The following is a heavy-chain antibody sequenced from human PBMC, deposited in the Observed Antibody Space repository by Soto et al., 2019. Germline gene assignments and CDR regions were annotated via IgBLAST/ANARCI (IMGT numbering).Heavy chain of an antibody. CDR2: IDWDDDK. D-gene: IGHD3-9*01. Sequence: SGPTLVNPTQTLPLTCTFSGVSLITSLICVIEIRPPPGKALEWLALIDWDDDKYYSTSLKTRLTISKDTSKNQVVLTMTNMDPVDTATYYCARSRYDSAYYYYGMDVWGQGTTVTVSS. V-gene: IGHV2-70*01. CDR1: GVSLITSLIC. J-gene: IGHJ6*02. CDR3: ARSRYDSAYYYYGMDV.